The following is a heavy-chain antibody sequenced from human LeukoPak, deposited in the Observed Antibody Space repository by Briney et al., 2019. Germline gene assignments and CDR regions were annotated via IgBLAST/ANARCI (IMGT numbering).Heavy chain of an antibody. J-gene: IGHJ2*01. CDR2: IYHSGST. D-gene: IGHD6-13*01. CDR1: GYSISSGYY. CDR3: AGRPGYSSSWYDEDYWYFDL. V-gene: IGHV4-38-2*02. Sequence: PSETLSLTCTVSGYSISSGYYWGWIRPPPGKGLEWIGSIYHSGSTYYNPSLKSRVTISVDTSKNQFSLKLSSVTVADTAVYYCAGRPGYSSSWYDEDYWYFDLWGRGTLVTVSS.